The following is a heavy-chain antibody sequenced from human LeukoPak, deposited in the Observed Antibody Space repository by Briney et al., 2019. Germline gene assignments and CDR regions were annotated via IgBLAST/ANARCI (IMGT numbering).Heavy chain of an antibody. V-gene: IGHV1-18*01. CDR3: ARAPLYPGIAAAGNFDY. Sequence: GASVKVSCKASGYTFTSYGISWVRQAPGQGLEWMGWISAYNGNTNYAQKLQGRVTMTTDTSTSTAYMELRSLRSDDTAVYYCARAPLYPGIAAAGNFDYWGQGTLVTVSS. CDR2: ISAYNGNT. CDR1: GYTFTSYG. D-gene: IGHD6-13*01. J-gene: IGHJ4*02.